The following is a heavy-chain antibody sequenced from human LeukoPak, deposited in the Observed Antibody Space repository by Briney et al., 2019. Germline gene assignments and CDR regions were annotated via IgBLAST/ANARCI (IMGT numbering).Heavy chain of an antibody. Sequence: GESLKISCEGSGYTFTTYWIGWVRQMPGKGLEWMGIIYPGDSDTGYSPSFQGQVTISADKSISTAYLQWSSLKASDTAMYYCVRHSDYFYYYGMDVWGQGTTVTVSS. CDR1: GYTFTTYW. J-gene: IGHJ6*02. CDR3: VRHSDYFYYYGMDV. V-gene: IGHV5-51*01. CDR2: IYPGDSDT.